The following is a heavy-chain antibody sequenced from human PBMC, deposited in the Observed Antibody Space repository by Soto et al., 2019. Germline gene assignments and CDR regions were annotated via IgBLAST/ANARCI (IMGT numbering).Heavy chain of an antibody. CDR3: ARNRLEDAFDI. Sequence: PSETLSLTCTVSGGSISGFYWSWIRQPPGKGLEWIGYTYYSGSTNYNPSLKSRVTISEDMSKNQFSLKLRSVTAADTAVYYCARNRLEDAFDIWGQGTMVTVSS. CDR2: TYYSGST. V-gene: IGHV4-59*01. J-gene: IGHJ3*02. CDR1: GGSISGFY.